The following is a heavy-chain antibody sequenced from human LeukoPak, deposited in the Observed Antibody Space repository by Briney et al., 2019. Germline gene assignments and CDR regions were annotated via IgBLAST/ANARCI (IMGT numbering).Heavy chain of an antibody. CDR1: GGTFSSYA. D-gene: IGHD3-22*01. V-gene: IGHV1-69*13. CDR3: ARDRGYYYDSSGYYNWFDP. CDR2: IIPIFGTA. J-gene: IGHJ5*02. Sequence: GASVTVSCTASGGTFSSYAISWVRQAPGQGLEWMGGIIPIFGTANYAQKFQGRVTITADESTSTAYMELSSLRSEDTAVSYCARDRGYYYDSSGYYNWFDPWGQGTLVTVSS.